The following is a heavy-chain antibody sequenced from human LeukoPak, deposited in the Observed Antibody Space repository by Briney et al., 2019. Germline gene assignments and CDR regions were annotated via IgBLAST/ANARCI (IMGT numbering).Heavy chain of an antibody. V-gene: IGHV3-73*01. D-gene: IGHD3-16*01. J-gene: IGHJ4*02. CDR1: GFTFSGSA. CDR2: IRSKANSYAT. Sequence: GGSLRLSCAASGFTFSGSAMHWVRQASGKGLEWVGRIRSKANSYATAYAASVKGRFTISRDDSKNTAYLQMNSLKTEDTAVYYCARDGGPFDYWGQGTLVIVSS. CDR3: ARDGGPFDY.